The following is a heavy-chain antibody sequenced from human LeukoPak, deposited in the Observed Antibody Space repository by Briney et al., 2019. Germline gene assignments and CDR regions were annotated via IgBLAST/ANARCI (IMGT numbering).Heavy chain of an antibody. D-gene: IGHD1-26*01. CDR3: ARGRGAEATSDFDY. Sequence: GASVKVSCKASGYTFTGYYMHWVRQAPGQGLEWMGWINPNSGGTNYAQKFQGWVTMTRDTSISTAYMELSRPRSDDTAVYYCARGRGAEATSDFDYWGQGTLVTVSS. V-gene: IGHV1-2*04. CDR2: INPNSGGT. CDR1: GYTFTGYY. J-gene: IGHJ4*02.